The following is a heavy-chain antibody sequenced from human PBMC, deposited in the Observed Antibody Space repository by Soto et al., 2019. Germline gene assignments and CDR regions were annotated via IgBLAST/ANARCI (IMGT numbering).Heavy chain of an antibody. V-gene: IGHV3-21*01. CDR3: AREPLGLDPFDY. J-gene: IGHJ4*02. CDR2: ISSSSSYI. CDR1: GFTFSSYS. D-gene: IGHD1-1*01. Sequence: EVQLVESGGGLVKPGGSLRLSCAASGFTFSSYSMNWVRQAPGKGLEWVSSISSSSSYIYYADSVKGRFTISRDNAKNSLYLQMNSLRAEDTAVYYCAREPLGLDPFDYWGQGTLVTVSS.